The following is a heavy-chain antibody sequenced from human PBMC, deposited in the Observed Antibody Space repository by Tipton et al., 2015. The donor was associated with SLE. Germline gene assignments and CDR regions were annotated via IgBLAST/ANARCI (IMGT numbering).Heavy chain of an antibody. CDR3: ARHGLGSYFDY. Sequence: RLSCAASGFTFRSYSMNWVRQAPGKGLEWVASISTSDYSMYYAASVKGRFTISRDNGKNSLYLQMNSLRAEDTAVYYCARHGLGSYFDYWGQGTLVTVSS. V-gene: IGHV3-21*06. J-gene: IGHJ4*02. CDR1: GFTFRSYS. D-gene: IGHD3/OR15-3a*01. CDR2: ISTSDYSM.